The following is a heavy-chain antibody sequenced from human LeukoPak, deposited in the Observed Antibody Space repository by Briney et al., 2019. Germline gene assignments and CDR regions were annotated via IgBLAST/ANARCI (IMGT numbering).Heavy chain of an antibody. J-gene: IGHJ4*02. CDR3: ARGIAVAGYYFDY. CDR1: GFTFSSYW. V-gene: IGHV3-7*01. D-gene: IGHD6-19*01. CDR2: IKQDGSEK. Sequence: GGSQRLSCAASGFTFSSYWMSWVRQAPGKGLEWVANIKQDGSEKYYVDSVKGRFTISRDNAKNSLYLQMNSLRAEDTAVYYCARGIAVAGYYFDYWGQGTLVTVSS.